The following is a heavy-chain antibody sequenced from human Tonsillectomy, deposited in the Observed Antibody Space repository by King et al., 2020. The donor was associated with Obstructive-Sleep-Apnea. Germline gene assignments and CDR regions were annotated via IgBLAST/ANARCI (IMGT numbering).Heavy chain of an antibody. CDR2: IYYSGST. V-gene: IGHV4-39*07. CDR1: GGSISSSSYY. J-gene: IGHJ6*02. Sequence: QLQESGPGLVKPSETLSLTCTVSGGSISSSSYYWGWIRQPPGKGLEWIGSIYYSGSTYYNPSLKSRVTISVDTSKNQFSLKLSSVTAADTAVYYCARDRLEWLLDYYYYGMDVWGQGTTVTVSS. CDR3: ARDRLEWLLDYYYYGMDV. D-gene: IGHD3-3*01.